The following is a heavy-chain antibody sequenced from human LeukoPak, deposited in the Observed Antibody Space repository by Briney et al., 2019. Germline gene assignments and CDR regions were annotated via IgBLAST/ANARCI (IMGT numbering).Heavy chain of an antibody. J-gene: IGHJ4*02. V-gene: IGHV3-23*01. CDR2: INGTSSEA. CDR3: AKDYRPDIVGTIGGY. CDR1: GFIFNNFA. Sequence: GGSLRLSCAASGFIFNNFAMSWVRRAPGQGLEWVSSINGTSSEAWHADSVKGRFTISRDNSKNTLYLQMNSLRADDTAIYYCAKDYRPDIVGTIGGYWGQGTLVTVSS. D-gene: IGHD5-12*01.